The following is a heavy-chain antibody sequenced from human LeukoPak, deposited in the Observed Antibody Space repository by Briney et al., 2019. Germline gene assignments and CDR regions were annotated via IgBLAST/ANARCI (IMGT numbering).Heavy chain of an antibody. J-gene: IGHJ5*02. V-gene: IGHV4-4*07. CDR1: GGSISSYY. D-gene: IGHD3-16*01. CDR3: ARDLGLSFRSGDWFDP. CDR2: IYTGGST. Sequence: SETLSLTCTVSGGSISSYYWSWIRQPAGKGLEWIGRIYTGGSTNYNPSLKSRVTMSVDTSKNQFSLKLSSVTAADTAVYYCARDLGLSFRSGDWFDPWGQGTLVTVSS.